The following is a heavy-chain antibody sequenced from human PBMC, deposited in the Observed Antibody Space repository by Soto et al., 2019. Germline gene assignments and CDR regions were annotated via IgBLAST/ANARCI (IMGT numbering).Heavy chain of an antibody. CDR1: GYTFTGYY. CDR3: ARWGDGLHYGSGSLNFDY. J-gene: IGHJ4*02. CDR2: INPNSGGT. V-gene: IGHV1-2*04. Sequence: QVQLVQSGAEVKKPGASVKVSCKASGYTFTGYYMHWVRQAPGQGLEWMGWINPNSGGTNYAQKFQGWVTMTRDTSLSTAYMELSRPRSDDTAVYYCARWGDGLHYGSGSLNFDYWGQGTLVTVSS. D-gene: IGHD3-10*01.